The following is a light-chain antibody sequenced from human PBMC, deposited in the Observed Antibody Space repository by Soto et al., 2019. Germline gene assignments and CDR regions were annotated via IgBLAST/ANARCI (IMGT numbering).Light chain of an antibody. J-gene: IGKJ4*01. CDR3: QQENNLPLT. CDR2: GAS. V-gene: IGKV3-15*01. CDR1: QSVSSN. Sequence: EIVVTQSPATLSVSPGERATLSCRASQSVSSNLAWYMRNPGQAPRLLIYGASTRATGIPARFSGSGSGTEFTLTISSLQSEDFAVYYFQQENNLPLTLGGENKVEIK.